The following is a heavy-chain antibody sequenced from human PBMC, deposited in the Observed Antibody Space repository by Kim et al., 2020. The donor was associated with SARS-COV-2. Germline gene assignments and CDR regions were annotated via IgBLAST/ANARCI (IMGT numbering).Heavy chain of an antibody. Sequence: GGSLRLSCVGSGFIFSDYWMTWVRLSPGKGLEWVAAIKHAGSDSFYVDSVRGRFTISRDNAENSLYLQMNSLRADDTAVYYCARGWGDSYDQGSLVSGPS. CDR1: GFIFSDYW. D-gene: IGHD3-16*01. J-gene: IGHJ5*01. CDR2: IKHAGSDS. V-gene: IGHV3-7*03. CDR3: ARGWGDS.